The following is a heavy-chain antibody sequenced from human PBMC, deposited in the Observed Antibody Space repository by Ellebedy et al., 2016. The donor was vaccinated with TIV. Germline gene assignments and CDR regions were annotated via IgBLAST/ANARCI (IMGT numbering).Heavy chain of an antibody. CDR1: GFTFSTYW. CDR2: INQDGSQK. V-gene: IGHV3-7*03. J-gene: IGHJ6*02. CDR3: AKGPYDFWSGTSLGYYGMDV. Sequence: PGGSLRLSCAASGFTFSTYWMTWVRHTPGKGLEWVANINQDGSQKYYVDSVKGRFTISRDNGKNAMYLQMSGLRVEDTAVYYCAKGPYDFWSGTSLGYYGMDVWGQGTTVTVSS. D-gene: IGHD3-3*01.